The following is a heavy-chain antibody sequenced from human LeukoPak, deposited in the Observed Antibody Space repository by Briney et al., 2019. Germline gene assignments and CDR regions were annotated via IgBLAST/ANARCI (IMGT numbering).Heavy chain of an antibody. D-gene: IGHD3-22*01. V-gene: IGHV1-69*01. J-gene: IGHJ3*02. CDR1: GGTFSIYA. Sequence: ASVKVSSKASGGTFSIYAISWVRQAPGRGREWMGGIIPIFGTANYAQKFQGRVTITADESTSTAYMELSSLRSEDTAVYYCAREEGYYYDSSGYYDAFDIWGQGTMVTVSS. CDR3: AREEGYYYDSSGYYDAFDI. CDR2: IIPIFGTA.